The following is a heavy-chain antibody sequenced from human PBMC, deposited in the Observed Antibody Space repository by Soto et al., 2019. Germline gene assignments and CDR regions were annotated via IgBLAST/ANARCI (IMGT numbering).Heavy chain of an antibody. CDR3: ARIPYSGSYYGFDY. J-gene: IGHJ4*02. D-gene: IGHD1-26*01. CDR2: INPKSGAT. V-gene: IGHV1-2*02. Sequence: QVQLVQSGAEVKMPGASVTVSCKASGYTFVDHYVHWVRQAPGQGLEWMGWINPKSGATDYVQNFQGRVTMTRDSPISTTYLELSRLTSDDTALYYCARIPYSGSYYGFDYWGQGTLVTVSS. CDR1: GYTFVDHY.